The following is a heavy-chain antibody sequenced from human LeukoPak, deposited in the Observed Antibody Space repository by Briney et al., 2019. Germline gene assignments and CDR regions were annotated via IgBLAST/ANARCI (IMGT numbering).Heavy chain of an antibody. CDR3: AKDWDDYYGSGSTFDY. Sequence: PGGSLRLSCAASGFSFSTYAMTSVRQAPGKGLEWVSTISHNGGATYYADSVKGRITISRDNSKNTLYLQMNSLRTEDTAVYYCAKDWDDYYGSGSTFDYWGQGTQVTVSS. CDR2: ISHNGGAT. CDR1: GFSFSTYA. J-gene: IGHJ4*02. D-gene: IGHD3-10*01. V-gene: IGHV3-23*01.